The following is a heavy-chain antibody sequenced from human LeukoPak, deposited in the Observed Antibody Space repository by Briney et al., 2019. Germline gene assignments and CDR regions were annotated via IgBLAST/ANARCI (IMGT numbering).Heavy chain of an antibody. V-gene: IGHV4-61*02. J-gene: IGHJ3*02. Sequence: PSQTLSLTCTVSGGSISSGSYYWSWIRQPAGKGLEWIGRIYTSGSTNYNPSLKSRVTMSVDTSKNQFPLKLSSVTAADTAVYYCARELSTVIVVVTGAVAFDIWGQGTMVTVSS. D-gene: IGHD3-22*01. CDR2: IYTSGST. CDR1: GGSISSGSYY. CDR3: ARELSTVIVVVTGAVAFDI.